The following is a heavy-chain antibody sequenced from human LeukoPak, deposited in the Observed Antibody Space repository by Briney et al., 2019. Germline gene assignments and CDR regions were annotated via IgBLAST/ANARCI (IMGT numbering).Heavy chain of an antibody. Sequence: GESLKISCKGSGYSFTSYWIGWVRQAPGKGLEWFSYISIGDSTMYYADSVKGRFTISRDNGKNSLYLQMNSLRAEDTAVYYCARGTNYDAFDIWGQGTMVTVSS. D-gene: IGHD5-24*01. J-gene: IGHJ3*02. CDR2: ISIGDSTM. V-gene: IGHV3-11*01. CDR3: ARGTNYDAFDI. CDR1: GYSFTSYW.